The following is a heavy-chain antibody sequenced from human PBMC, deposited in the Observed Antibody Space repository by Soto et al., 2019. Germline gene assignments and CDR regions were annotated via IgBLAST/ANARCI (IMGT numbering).Heavy chain of an antibody. D-gene: IGHD6-19*01. CDR2: MNPHSVNT. V-gene: IGHV1-8*02. J-gene: IGHJ2*01. CDR3: ARYAGSGSRYFDL. Sequence: GASVTVACKSSLYTFTGYYMHWLRQAAVQGLEWIAWMNPHSVNTGYAQRFRGMVTVTRDTSKSTVYMELNSLRSDDTAEYFCARYAGSGSRYFDLWGRGTLLTVSS. CDR1: LYTFTGYY.